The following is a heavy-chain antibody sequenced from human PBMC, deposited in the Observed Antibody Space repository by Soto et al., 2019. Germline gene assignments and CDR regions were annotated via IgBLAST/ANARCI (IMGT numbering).Heavy chain of an antibody. Sequence: QVQLQESGPGLVKPSQTLSLTCTVSGGSISSGGYYWSWIRQHPGKGLEWIGYIYYSGSTYYNPSLKSRVTIAVDTSKNQFSLKLSSVTAADTAVYYSAIVCAGDCHHGIDVWGQGTTVTVSS. CDR2: IYYSGST. V-gene: IGHV4-31*03. CDR1: GGSISSGGYY. D-gene: IGHD2-21*02. J-gene: IGHJ6*02. CDR3: AIVCAGDCHHGIDV.